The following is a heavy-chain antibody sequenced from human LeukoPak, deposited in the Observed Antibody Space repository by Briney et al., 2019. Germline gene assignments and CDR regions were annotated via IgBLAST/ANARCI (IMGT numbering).Heavy chain of an antibody. D-gene: IGHD6-19*01. V-gene: IGHV3-72*01. CDR1: GFTFSDHF. CDR2: ARNKANSYSI. Sequence: PGGSLRLSCAASGFTFSDHFMDWVRQAPGKGLEWVGRARNKANSYSIEYAASVQGRFTISRDDSKTSVYLQMNSLKSEDTAVYYCAKEVSVAGSKRLDYWGQGTVVTVSS. CDR3: AKEVSVAGSKRLDY. J-gene: IGHJ4*02.